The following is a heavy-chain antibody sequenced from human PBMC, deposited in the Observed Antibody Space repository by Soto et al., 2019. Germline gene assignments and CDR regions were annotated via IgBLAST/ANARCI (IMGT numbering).Heavy chain of an antibody. CDR2: ISAYXXXX. V-gene: IGHV1-18*01. J-gene: IGHJ3*02. D-gene: IGHD3-3*01. Sequence: ASVKVSFQASGYTFPSYGFNWVRPAAGQGLEWMGWISAYXXXXXXXXXXXXRMTVSTDTSTTTAYMELRRLRSDDTAVYSFERDRAPVTILGEVIPHTFDIWGQGTLVTVSS. CDR1: GYTFPSYG. CDR3: ERDRAPVTILGEVIPHTFDI.